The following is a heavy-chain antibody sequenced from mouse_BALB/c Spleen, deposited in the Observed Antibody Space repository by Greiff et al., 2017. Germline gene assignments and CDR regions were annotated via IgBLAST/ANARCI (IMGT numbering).Heavy chain of an antibody. CDR3: ARSYYSTVVATDFDV. CDR2: IYPGDGDT. CDR1: GYTFTSYW. Sequence: QVQLQQSGAELARPGASVKLSCKASGYTFTSYWMQWVKQRPGQGLEWIGAIYPGDGDTRYTQKFKGKATLTADKSSSTAYMQLSSLASEDSAVYYCARSYYSTVVATDFDVWGAGTTVTVSS. D-gene: IGHD1-1*01. J-gene: IGHJ1*01. V-gene: IGHV1-87*01.